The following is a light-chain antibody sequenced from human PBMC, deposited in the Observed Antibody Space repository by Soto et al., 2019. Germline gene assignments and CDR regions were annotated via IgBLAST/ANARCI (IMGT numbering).Light chain of an antibody. CDR3: QQTYSIPLT. V-gene: IGKV1-39*01. Sequence: QMTQSPCALSGSVVERFTITFLTSQTINNYLNWYQQKPGRAPKLLIYAAYNLQSGVPSRFSGSGSGTDFTLAISALQPDDFATYFCQQTYSIPLTFGGGTKVDIK. CDR2: AAY. J-gene: IGKJ4*01. CDR1: QTINNY.